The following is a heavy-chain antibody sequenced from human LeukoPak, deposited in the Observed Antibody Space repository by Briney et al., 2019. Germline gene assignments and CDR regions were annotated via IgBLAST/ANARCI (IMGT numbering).Heavy chain of an antibody. J-gene: IGHJ4*02. CDR2: IWYDGSNK. Sequence: PGGSLRLSCAASGFTFSSYGMHWVRQAPGKGLEWVAVIWYDGSNKYYADSVKGRFTISRDNSKNTLYLQMNSLRAEDTAVYYCARDRGPYSNYARHPGYWGQGTLVTVSS. V-gene: IGHV3-33*01. CDR3: ARDRGPYSNYARHPGY. D-gene: IGHD4-4*01. CDR1: GFTFSSYG.